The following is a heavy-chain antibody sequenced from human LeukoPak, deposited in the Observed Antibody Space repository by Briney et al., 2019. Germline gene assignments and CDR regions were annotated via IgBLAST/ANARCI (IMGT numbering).Heavy chain of an antibody. Sequence: ASVKVSCKASGGTFSSYAISWVRQAPGQGLEWMGWINPNSGNTGYAQKFQGRVTITRNTSISTAYMELSSLRSEDTAVYYCARGGVRTVTTSSGIIDMDVWGKGTTVTVSS. V-gene: IGHV1-8*03. CDR3: ARGGVRTVTTSSGIIDMDV. J-gene: IGHJ6*03. D-gene: IGHD4-17*01. CDR2: INPNSGNT. CDR1: GGTFSSYA.